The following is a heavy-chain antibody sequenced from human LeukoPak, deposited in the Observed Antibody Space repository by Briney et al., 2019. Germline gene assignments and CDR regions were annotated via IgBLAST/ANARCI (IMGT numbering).Heavy chain of an antibody. CDR2: IYYSGST. J-gene: IGHJ4*02. CDR3: ARDLGATGDY. CDR1: GGSISSYY. Sequence: SETLSLTCTVSGGSISSYYWSWIRQPPGKGLGWIGYIYYSGSTNYSPSLKSRVTISVDTSKNQFSLKLSSVTAADTAVYYCARDLGATGDYWGQGTLVTVSS. D-gene: IGHD1-26*01. V-gene: IGHV4-59*01.